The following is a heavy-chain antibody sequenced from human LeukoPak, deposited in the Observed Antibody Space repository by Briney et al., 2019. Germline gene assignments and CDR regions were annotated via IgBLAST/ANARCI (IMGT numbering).Heavy chain of an antibody. CDR2: IYYSGRT. J-gene: IGHJ1*01. CDR3: ARRRYYDGSGYLE. V-gene: IGHV4-39*01. Sequence: SETLSLTCSVSGDSVSRSDSYWDWIRQPPGKWLEWIGTIYYSGRTYYSPSLKSRVTMSVDPSNNQFSLNLRSVTAADTAVYYCARRRYYDGSGYLEWGQGTLLSVSS. CDR1: GDSVSRSDSY. D-gene: IGHD3-22*01.